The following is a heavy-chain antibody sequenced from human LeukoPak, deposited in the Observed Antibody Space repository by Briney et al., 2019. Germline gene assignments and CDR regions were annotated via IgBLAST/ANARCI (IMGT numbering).Heavy chain of an antibody. V-gene: IGHV3-23*01. D-gene: IGHD4-23*01. CDR2: ISGSGGST. CDR1: GFIFSSYA. J-gene: IGHJ2*01. CDR3: ARNYGGNSNWYFDL. Sequence: GGSLRLPCAASGFIFSSYAMTWVRQAPGKGLEWVSVISGSGGSTYYADSVKGRFTISRDNSKNTLYLQLNSLRAEDTAVYYCARNYGGNSNWYFDLWGRGTLVTVSS.